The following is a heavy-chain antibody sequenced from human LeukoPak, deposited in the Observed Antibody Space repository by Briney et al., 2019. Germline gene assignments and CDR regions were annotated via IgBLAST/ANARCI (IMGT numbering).Heavy chain of an antibody. V-gene: IGHV4-34*12. CDR3: ARIWGGY. CDR2: IIHTGST. CDR1: GGSFSGFY. Sequence: SETLSLTCAVYGGSFSGFYWTWIRQPPGKGLEWVGEIIHTGSTNYSPSLKSRVTISVDTSKNQFSLNLTSVTAADTAVYYCARIWGGYWGQGTLVTVSS. J-gene: IGHJ4*02. D-gene: IGHD3-16*01.